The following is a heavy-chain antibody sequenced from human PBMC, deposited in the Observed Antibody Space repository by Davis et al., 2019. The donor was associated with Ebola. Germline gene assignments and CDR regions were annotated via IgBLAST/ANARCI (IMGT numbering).Heavy chain of an antibody. Sequence: SETLSLTCTVSGGSISSGDYYWSWIRQPPGKGLEWIGCFYYNGATYYNPSLKSRVTIFVDSSTRFFSLKMSALTAADTAVYYCARTVNLWSKEAFDHWGQGTSVTVSS. V-gene: IGHV4-39*02. D-gene: IGHD3-10*01. J-gene: IGHJ3*01. CDR3: ARTVNLWSKEAFDH. CDR1: GGSISSGDYY. CDR2: FYYNGAT.